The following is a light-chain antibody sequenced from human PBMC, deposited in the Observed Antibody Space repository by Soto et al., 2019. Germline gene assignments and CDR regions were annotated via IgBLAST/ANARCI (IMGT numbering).Light chain of an antibody. CDR2: KAS. V-gene: IGKV1-5*03. CDR1: QSISSW. CDR3: QQYSSYST. Sequence: DIQMTQSPSTLSASVGDRVTITCRASQSISSWLAWYQQKPGKAPNLLIYKASTLESGVPSRFSGSGSGTDFTLTINSLQPDDFATYYCQQYSSYSTFGQGTKVEIK. J-gene: IGKJ1*01.